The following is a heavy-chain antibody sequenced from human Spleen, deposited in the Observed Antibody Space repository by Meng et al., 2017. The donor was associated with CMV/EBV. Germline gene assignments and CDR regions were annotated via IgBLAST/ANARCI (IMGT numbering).Heavy chain of an antibody. J-gene: IGHJ6*02. CDR1: GYTFTGQY. V-gene: IGHV1-46*01. D-gene: IGHD3-22*01. Sequence: ASVKVSCKASGYTFTGQYMHWVRQAPGQGLEWMGIINPSGGSTSYAQKFQGRVTMTRDTSTSTVYMELSSLRSEDTAVYYCAREDSTSGFGMDVWGQGTTVTVSS. CDR2: INPSGGST. CDR3: AREDSTSGFGMDV.